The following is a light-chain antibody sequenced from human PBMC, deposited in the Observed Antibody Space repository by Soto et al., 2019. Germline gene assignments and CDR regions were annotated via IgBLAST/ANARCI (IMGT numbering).Light chain of an antibody. J-gene: IGKJ2*01. Sequence: DIQMTQSPSSLSASVGDRVTITCQASQDISNHLNWYQHKPGKAPNLLIYAASNLQTGVPSRFSGTGSGTHFTFTISSLQPEDFATYYCQQYDNLPPYTFGQWTKVEIK. CDR2: AAS. V-gene: IGKV1-33*01. CDR3: QQYDNLPPYT. CDR1: QDISNH.